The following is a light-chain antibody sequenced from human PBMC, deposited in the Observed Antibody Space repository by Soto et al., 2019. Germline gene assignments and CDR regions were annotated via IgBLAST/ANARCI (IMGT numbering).Light chain of an antibody. CDR2: AAS. J-gene: IGKJ1*01. Sequence: DIQMTQSPSSLSASVGDRVTITWRASQTVGTFLNWYQQRPGRAPNLLIYAASNLPTGVPSRFSGSGYGTGFTLTTNTLQPQDFGTYYCPQSYTISSCTSGPAPKV. V-gene: IGKV1-39*01. CDR3: PQSYTISSCT. CDR1: QTVGTF.